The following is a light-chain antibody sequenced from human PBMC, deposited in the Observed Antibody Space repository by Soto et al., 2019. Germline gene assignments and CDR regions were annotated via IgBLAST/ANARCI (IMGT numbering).Light chain of an antibody. Sequence: DIQMTQSPSSLSASVGDRVTITCRASQSITNYLAWYQQKPGKVPKLLIFAASILQSGVPSRFSGSGSGTEFTLTISSLQPEDVATYYCQKCNSASWTFGQGTKVDIK. J-gene: IGKJ1*01. CDR2: AAS. CDR3: QKCNSASWT. CDR1: QSITNY. V-gene: IGKV1-27*01.